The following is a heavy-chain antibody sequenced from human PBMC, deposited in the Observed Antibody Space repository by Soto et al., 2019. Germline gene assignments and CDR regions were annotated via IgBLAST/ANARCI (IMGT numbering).Heavy chain of an antibody. J-gene: IGHJ4*02. CDR2: INHSGST. V-gene: IGHV4-34*01. CDR3: ARGPGAAAEDY. D-gene: IGHD6-13*01. Sequence: PSETLSLTCAVYGGSFSGYYWSWIRQPPGKGLEWIGEINHSGSTNYNPSLKSRVTISVDTSKNQFSLKLSSVTAADTAVYYCARGPGAAAEDYWGQGTLVTVSS. CDR1: GGSFSGYY.